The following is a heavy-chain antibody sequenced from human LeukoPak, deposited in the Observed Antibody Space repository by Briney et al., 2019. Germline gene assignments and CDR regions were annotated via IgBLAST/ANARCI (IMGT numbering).Heavy chain of an antibody. J-gene: IGHJ6*02. CDR3: ARDEPNYYDSSGRAPFYYYGMDV. CDR2: ISAYNGNT. CDR1: GYTFTSYG. V-gene: IGHV1-18*01. D-gene: IGHD3-22*01. Sequence: ASVKVSCKASGYTFTSYGISWVRQAPGQGLEWMGWISAYNGNTNYAQKLQGRVTMTTDTSTSTAYMELRSLRSGDTAVYYCARDEPNYYDSSGRAPFYYYGMDVCGQGTTVTVSS.